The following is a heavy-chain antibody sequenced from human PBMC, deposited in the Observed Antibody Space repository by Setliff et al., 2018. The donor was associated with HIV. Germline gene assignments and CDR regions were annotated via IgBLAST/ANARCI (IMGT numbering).Heavy chain of an antibody. D-gene: IGHD5-12*01. V-gene: IGHV1-2*05. CDR1: GYTFTSYH. CDR3: ARGGYSGYDTGDAFDI. J-gene: IGHJ3*02. Sequence: ASVKVSCKASGYTFTSYHIHWVRQAPGQGLEWLGRINPNSGGTKYAQKFQGRVTMTRDTSISTAYMQLSSLSSDDTVVYYCARGGYSGYDTGDAFDIWGQGTMVTVSS. CDR2: INPNSGGT.